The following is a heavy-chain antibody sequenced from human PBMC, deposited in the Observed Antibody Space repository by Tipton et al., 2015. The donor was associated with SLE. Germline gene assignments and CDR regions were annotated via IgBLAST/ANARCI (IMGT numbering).Heavy chain of an antibody. CDR3: TRGIVGATAPEY. V-gene: IGHV4-4*07. J-gene: IGHJ4*02. D-gene: IGHD1-26*01. Sequence: TLSLTCTVSGGSISTYKWSWVRQSAGKGLELIGRIFSSGSTNYNPTLKSRVTMSVDTYDNQFYLKVRSVTAADTAVYYCTRGIVGATAPEYWGRGTLVTVSS. CDR1: GGSISTYK. CDR2: IFSSGST.